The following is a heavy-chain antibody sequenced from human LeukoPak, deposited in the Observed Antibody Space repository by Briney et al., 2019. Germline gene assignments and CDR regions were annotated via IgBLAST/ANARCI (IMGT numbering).Heavy chain of an antibody. Sequence: ASVKVSRKASGYTFTSYYMHWVRQAPGQGLEWMGIINPSGGSTSYAQKFQGRVTMTRDTSTSTVYMELSSLRSEDTAVYYCARDLGYCTNGVCPQYFDYWGQGTLVTVSS. D-gene: IGHD2-8*01. CDR3: ARDLGYCTNGVCPQYFDY. CDR1: GYTFTSYY. CDR2: INPSGGST. V-gene: IGHV1-46*01. J-gene: IGHJ4*02.